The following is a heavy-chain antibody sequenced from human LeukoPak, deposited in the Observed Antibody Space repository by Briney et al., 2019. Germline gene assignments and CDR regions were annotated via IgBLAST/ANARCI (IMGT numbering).Heavy chain of an antibody. V-gene: IGHV4-34*01. CDR1: GGSFSGYD. Sequence: PSETLSLTCAVYGGSFSGYDWSWIRQPPGKGLEWIGEINHSGSTNYNPSLKSRVTISVDTSKNQFSLKLSSVTAADTAVYYCARGPHTGVNYYDSSGYYYWGQGTLVTVSS. J-gene: IGHJ4*02. CDR2: INHSGST. D-gene: IGHD3-22*01. CDR3: ARGPHTGVNYYDSSGYYY.